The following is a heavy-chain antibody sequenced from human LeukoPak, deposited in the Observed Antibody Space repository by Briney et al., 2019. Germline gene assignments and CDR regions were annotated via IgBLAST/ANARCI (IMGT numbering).Heavy chain of an antibody. Sequence: VGSLRLSCAASGFTVSSNYMSWVRQAPGKGLEWVSVIYSGGSTYYADSVKGRFTISRDNSKNTLYLQMNSLRAEDTAVYYCARDRKVGATEYDYWGQGTLVTVSS. J-gene: IGHJ4*02. CDR1: GFTVSSNY. CDR2: IYSGGST. CDR3: ARDRKVGATEYDY. V-gene: IGHV3-53*01. D-gene: IGHD1-26*01.